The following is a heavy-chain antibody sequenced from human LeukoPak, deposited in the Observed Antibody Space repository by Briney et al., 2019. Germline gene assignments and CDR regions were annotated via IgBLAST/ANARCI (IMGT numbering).Heavy chain of an antibody. Sequence: SETLSLTCTVSSDSISSSTFYWGWIRQPPGKGLEWIGEINHSGSTNYNPSLKSRVTISVDTSKNQFSLKLSSVTAADTAVYYCAREYCGGDCSLDYWGQGTLVTVSS. CDR3: AREYCGGDCSLDY. V-gene: IGHV4-39*07. J-gene: IGHJ4*02. D-gene: IGHD2-21*02. CDR1: SDSISSSTFY. CDR2: INHSGST.